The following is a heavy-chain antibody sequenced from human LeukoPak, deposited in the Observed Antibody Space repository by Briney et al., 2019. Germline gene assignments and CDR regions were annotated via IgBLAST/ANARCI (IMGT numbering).Heavy chain of an antibody. CDR1: GFTFSSYS. V-gene: IGHV3-21*04. CDR3: ARGGAYCGGDCYSNSDY. D-gene: IGHD2-21*02. Sequence: KSGGSLRLSCAASGFTFSSYSMNRVRQAPGKGLEWVSSISSSSSYIYYADSVKGRFTISRDNAKNSLYLQMNSLRAEDTAVYYCARGGAYCGGDCYSNSDYWGQGTLVTVSS. J-gene: IGHJ4*02. CDR2: ISSSSSYI.